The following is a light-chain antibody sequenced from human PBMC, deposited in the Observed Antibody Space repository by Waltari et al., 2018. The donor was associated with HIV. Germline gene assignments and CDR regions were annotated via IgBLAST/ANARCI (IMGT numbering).Light chain of an antibody. V-gene: IGLV1-47*01. J-gene: IGLJ1*01. CDR1: RSNIGSNY. CDR2: RNN. CDR3: AAWDDTLSGPD. Sequence: QSVLTQPPSASGTPGQRVTISCSGSRSNIGSNYVYWYQQLPGTAPKLLIYRNNERPSGVPDRLSGSKSGTSASLAISGLRSEDEADYYCAAWDDTLSGPDFGTGTKVTVL.